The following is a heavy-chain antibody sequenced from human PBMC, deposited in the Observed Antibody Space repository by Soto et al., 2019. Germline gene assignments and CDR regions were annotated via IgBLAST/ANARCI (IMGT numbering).Heavy chain of an antibody. CDR3: IRVVVPAATSLWYFDL. J-gene: IGHJ2*01. CDR2: IYYSGST. CDR1: GGSISSSSYY. Sequence: QLQLQESGPGLVKPSETLSLTCTVSGGSISSSSYYWGWIRQPPGKGLEWIGSIYYSGSTYYNPSLKSRVTISVDTSKNQCSLKLSSVTAADTAVYYCIRVVVPAATSLWYFDLWGRGTLVTVSS. V-gene: IGHV4-39*01. D-gene: IGHD2-2*01.